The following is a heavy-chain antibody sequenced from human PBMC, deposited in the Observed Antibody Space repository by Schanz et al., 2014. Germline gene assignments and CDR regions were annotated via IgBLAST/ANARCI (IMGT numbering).Heavy chain of an antibody. D-gene: IGHD7-27*01. CDR2: ISGNGGEK. J-gene: IGHJ3*02. CDR3: ARENLNWEAFDI. CDR1: GFSFSTNA. V-gene: IGHV3-30*04. Sequence: VHLVESGGGLVQPGGSLRLSCAASGFSFSTNAMHWVRQAPGKGLRCVAVISGNGGEKYYADSVKGRFTISRDNAKNSLYLEMTSLRGEDTAVYYCARENLNWEAFDIWGQGTVVTVSS.